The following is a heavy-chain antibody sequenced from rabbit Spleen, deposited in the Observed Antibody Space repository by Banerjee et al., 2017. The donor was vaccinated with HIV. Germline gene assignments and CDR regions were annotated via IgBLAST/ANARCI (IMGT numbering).Heavy chain of an antibody. CDR3: ARDTGTSFSTYGMDL. V-gene: IGHV1S45*01. Sequence: QEQLEESGGGLVKPEGSLTLTCKASGFSFSDRDVMCWVRQAPGKGLEWIACINTATGKAVYASWAKGRFTISKTSSTTVTLQMTGLTAADTATYFCARDTGTSFSTYGMDLWGPGTLVTVS. D-gene: IGHD8-1*01. CDR2: INTATGKA. CDR1: GFSFSDRDV. J-gene: IGHJ6*01.